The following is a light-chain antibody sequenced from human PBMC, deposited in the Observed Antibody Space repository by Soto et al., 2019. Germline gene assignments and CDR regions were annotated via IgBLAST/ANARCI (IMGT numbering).Light chain of an antibody. J-gene: IGLJ1*01. CDR1: STDFVSYNR. CDR3: CSYVTTPEI. V-gene: IGLV2-18*02. CDR2: EAS. Sequence: QSVLTQPPSVSGSPGQSVTISCTGTSTDFVSYNRVSWYQQPPGTAPKLIIYEASNRPSGVPDRFSGSNSGNTASLTISGLQAEDEADYYCCSYVTTPEIFGTGTKV.